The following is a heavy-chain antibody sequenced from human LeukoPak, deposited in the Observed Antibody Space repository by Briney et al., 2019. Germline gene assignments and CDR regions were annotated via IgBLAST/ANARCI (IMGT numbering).Heavy chain of an antibody. CDR3: AKESGWFGDYYYGMDV. Sequence: GGPLRLSCAASGFTFSSYGMHWVRQAPGKGLEWVAVISYDGSNKYYADSVKGRFTISRDNSKNTLYLQMNSLRAEDTAVYYCAKESGWFGDYYYGMDVWGQGTTVTVSS. J-gene: IGHJ6*02. CDR1: GFTFSSYG. D-gene: IGHD3-10*01. CDR2: ISYDGSNK. V-gene: IGHV3-30*18.